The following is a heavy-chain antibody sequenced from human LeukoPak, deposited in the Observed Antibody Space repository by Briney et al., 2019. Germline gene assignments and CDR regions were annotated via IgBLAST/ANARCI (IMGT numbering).Heavy chain of an antibody. J-gene: IGHJ5*02. D-gene: IGHD2-2*01. Sequence: GASVKVSCKASGYTFTSYGISWVRQAPGQGLEWMGLISAYNGKTNNAQKLQGRVTMTTDTSTGKAYMELRSLRSDDAAVYYCARGMSSTRFMVWFDPWGQGTLVTVSS. V-gene: IGHV1-18*01. CDR2: ISAYNGKT. CDR1: GYTFTSYG. CDR3: ARGMSSTRFMVWFDP.